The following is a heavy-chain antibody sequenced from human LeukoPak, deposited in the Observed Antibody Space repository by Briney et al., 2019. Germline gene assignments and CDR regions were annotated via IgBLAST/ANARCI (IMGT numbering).Heavy chain of an antibody. CDR1: GFTFSSYW. D-gene: IGHD6-19*01. J-gene: IGHJ6*03. CDR2: INSDGTST. Sequence: PGGSLRLSCAASGFTFSSYWMSWVRQAPGKGLVWVSRINSDGTSTSYADSVKGRFTISRDNAKNTLDLQMNSLRAEDTAVYYCARAAEQWLVIKRNYYNYMDVWGKGTTVTVSS. CDR3: ARAAEQWLVIKRNYYNYMDV. V-gene: IGHV3-74*01.